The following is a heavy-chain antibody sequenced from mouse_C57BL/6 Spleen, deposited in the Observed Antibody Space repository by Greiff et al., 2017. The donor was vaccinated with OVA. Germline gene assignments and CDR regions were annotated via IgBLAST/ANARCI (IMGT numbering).Heavy chain of an antibody. J-gene: IGHJ1*03. CDR3: ARQRDDYDWYFDV. CDR1: GFTFSDYY. D-gene: IGHD2-4*01. Sequence: EVQGVESGGGLVQPGGSLKLSCAASGFTFSDYYMYWVRQTPEKRLEWVAYISNGGGSTYYPDTVKGRFTISRDNAKNTLYLQMSRLKSEDTAMYYCARQRDDYDWYFDVWGTGTTVTVSS. CDR2: ISNGGGST. V-gene: IGHV5-12*01.